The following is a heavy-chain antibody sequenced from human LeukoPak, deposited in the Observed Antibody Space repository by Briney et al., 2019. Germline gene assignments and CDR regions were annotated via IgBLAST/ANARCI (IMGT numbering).Heavy chain of an antibody. Sequence: GGSLRLSCAASGFTFSNYWMSWVRRAPGKGLEWVSHVRPGDGPTTYAESVKGRFTISRDNSKNTLSLQMNSLRVEDTAVYYCTRDQIASLHIDFWRESTMVTLSS. D-gene: IGHD2-2*01. V-gene: IGHV3-23*01. CDR2: VRPGDGPT. J-gene: IGHJ4*02. CDR3: TRDQIASLHIDF. CDR1: GFTFSNYW.